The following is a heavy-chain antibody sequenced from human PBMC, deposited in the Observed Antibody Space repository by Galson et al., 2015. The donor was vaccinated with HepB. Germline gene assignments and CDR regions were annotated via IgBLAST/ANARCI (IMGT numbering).Heavy chain of an antibody. V-gene: IGHV4-59*08. CDR1: GFTFSSYS. Sequence: LRLSCAASGFTFSSYSMNWVRQAPGKGLEWIGYIYYSGSTNYNPSLKSRVTISVDTSKNQFSLKLSSVTAADTAVYYCASSSSGWYLFDYWGQGTLVTVSS. CDR2: IYYSGST. J-gene: IGHJ4*02. D-gene: IGHD6-19*01. CDR3: ASSSSGWYLFDY.